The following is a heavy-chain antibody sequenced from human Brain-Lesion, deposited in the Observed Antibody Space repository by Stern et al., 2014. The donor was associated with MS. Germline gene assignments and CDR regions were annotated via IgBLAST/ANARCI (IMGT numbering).Heavy chain of an antibody. Sequence: VQLVESGPGLVKPSETLSLTCTVAGGSVSSTSYALAWIRQPPGKGLEWIGAIYYSGNTYYSPSLKSRLTISLTPPKKPFFLRRRCVTAADTAVYYCAGEEDIRYCSGGSCTGNWFDPWGQGTLVTVSS. D-gene: IGHD2-15*01. J-gene: IGHJ5*02. CDR1: GGSVSSTSYA. CDR2: IYYSGNT. V-gene: IGHV4-39*01. CDR3: AGEEDIRYCSGGSCTGNWFDP.